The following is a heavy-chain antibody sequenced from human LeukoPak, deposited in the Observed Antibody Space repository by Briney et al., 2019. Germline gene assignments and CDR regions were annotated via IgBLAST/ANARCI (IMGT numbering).Heavy chain of an antibody. CDR2: INHSGST. CDR1: GGSISSYY. J-gene: IGHJ5*02. D-gene: IGHD2-8*01. V-gene: IGHV4-34*01. CDR3: ATVGYCTNGVCQNWFDP. Sequence: SETLSLTCTVSGGSISSYYWSWIRQPPGKGLEWIGEINHSGSTNYNPSLKSRVTISVDTSKNQFSLKLSSVTAADTAVYYCATVGYCTNGVCQNWFDPWGQGTLVTVSS.